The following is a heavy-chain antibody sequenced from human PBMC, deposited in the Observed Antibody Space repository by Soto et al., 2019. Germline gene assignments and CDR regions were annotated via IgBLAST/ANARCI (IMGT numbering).Heavy chain of an antibody. D-gene: IGHD3-22*01. Sequence: QVQLVQSGAEVKKPGSSVKVSCKASGGTFSSYAISWVRQAPGQGLEWMGGIIPIFGTANYAQKFQGRVTIHEDESTSTDYMELSSLRSEDTAVYYCEFSRGYPYYFDYWGQGTLVTVSS. J-gene: IGHJ4*02. CDR3: EFSRGYPYYFDY. CDR2: IIPIFGTA. CDR1: GGTFSSYA. V-gene: IGHV1-69*01.